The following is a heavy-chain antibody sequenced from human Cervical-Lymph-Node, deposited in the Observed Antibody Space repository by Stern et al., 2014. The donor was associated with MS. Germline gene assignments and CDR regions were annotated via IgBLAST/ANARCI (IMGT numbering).Heavy chain of an antibody. V-gene: IGHV4-39*01. CDR1: GDSISSYTHY. J-gene: IGHJ4*02. Sequence: VQLEESGPGLVKPSETLSLTCAVSGDSISSYTHYWAWIRQPPGKGLEWIGSVYYSGATYYNPSLRIPVPISVATSKNHFSLGLNSVTAADTAVYYCAKHACTGAACPFDLWGQGTLVTVSS. D-gene: IGHD2-8*02. CDR3: AKHACTGAACPFDL. CDR2: VYYSGAT.